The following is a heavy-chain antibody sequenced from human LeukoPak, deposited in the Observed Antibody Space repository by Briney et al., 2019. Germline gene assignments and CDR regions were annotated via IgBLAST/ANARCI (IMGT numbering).Heavy chain of an antibody. V-gene: IGHV4-39*01. Sequence: SETLSLTCTVPGGSISSSRYYWGWIRQPPGKGLGWIGSIYYSGSTYYNPSLRSRVTISEDTSKNQFSLRLSSVTAADTAVYYCARHGGSSIAALDYWGQGTLVTVSS. D-gene: IGHD6-6*01. CDR1: GGSISSSRYY. CDR2: IYYSGST. CDR3: ARHGGSSIAALDY. J-gene: IGHJ4*02.